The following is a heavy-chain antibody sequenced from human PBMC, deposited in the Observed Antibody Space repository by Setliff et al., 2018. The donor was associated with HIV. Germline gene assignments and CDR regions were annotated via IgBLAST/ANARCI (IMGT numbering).Heavy chain of an antibody. CDR1: GGSISSNY. Sequence: SETLSLTCTVSGGSISSNYWSWIRQPPGKGLEWIGEINHSGSTNYNPSLKSRVTMSVDKSKNQFSLRLSSVTAADTAVYYCARRYSNGYPNAFDIWGQGTMVTVSS. CDR3: ARRYSNGYPNAFDI. V-gene: IGHV4-34*01. J-gene: IGHJ3*02. CDR2: INHSGST. D-gene: IGHD5-18*01.